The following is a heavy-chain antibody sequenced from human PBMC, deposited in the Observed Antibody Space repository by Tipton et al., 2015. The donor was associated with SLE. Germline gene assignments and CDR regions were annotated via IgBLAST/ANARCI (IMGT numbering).Heavy chain of an antibody. J-gene: IGHJ4*02. CDR3: ARRVRRSTGSYVLDY. V-gene: IGHV1-8*01. D-gene: IGHD3-16*01. CDR2: MNPNSGNT. CDR1: GYMFTSFE. Sequence: QLVQSGAEVKKPGASMKVSCKASGYMFTSFEINWVRQASGQGLEWMGWMNPNSGNTGYAQKFQGRVTMTRNTSISAAFMDLSSLRSEAPAMYFCARRVRRSTGSYVLDYWVQGALVTVPS.